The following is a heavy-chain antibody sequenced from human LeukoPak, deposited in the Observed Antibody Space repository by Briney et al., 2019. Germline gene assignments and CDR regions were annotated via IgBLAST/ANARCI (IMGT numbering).Heavy chain of an antibody. CDR1: GFTFSSYG. D-gene: IGHD1-26*01. CDR3: AKDEGRVGAPKGLDY. V-gene: IGHV3-30*18. CDR2: ISYDGNNK. Sequence: GRSLRLSCAASGFTFSSYGIHWVRQAPGKGLDWVAVISYDGNNKYYADSVKGRFTISRDNSKNTLYLQMNRLRAEATAVYYFAKDEGRVGAPKGLDYWGQGTLVTVSS. J-gene: IGHJ4*02.